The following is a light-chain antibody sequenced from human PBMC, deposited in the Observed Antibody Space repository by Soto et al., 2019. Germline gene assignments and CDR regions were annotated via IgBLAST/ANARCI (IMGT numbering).Light chain of an antibody. CDR1: QSVSNNY. Sequence: DIVLTQSSGPLSLSPGERATLSCKASQSVSNNYLAWYQQKPGQAPRILIYGASNRATGIPDRFSGSGSGTDFTLTISRLEPEDFAVYYCQQYGSSGTFGQGTKVDIK. CDR3: QQYGSSGT. CDR2: GAS. V-gene: IGKV3-20*01. J-gene: IGKJ1*01.